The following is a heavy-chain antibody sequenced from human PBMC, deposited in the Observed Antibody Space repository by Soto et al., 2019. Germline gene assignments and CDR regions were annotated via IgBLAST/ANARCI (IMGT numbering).Heavy chain of an antibody. Sequence: EVQLLESGGGLVQPGGSLRLSCAASGFTFSSYAMNWVRQAPGKGLEWVSAISGSGGSTYYADSVKGRFTISRDNSKNTLYLQMSSLRAEDTAVYYCAKAVIPYRYYFDYWGQGTLVTVSS. J-gene: IGHJ4*02. CDR2: ISGSGGST. CDR1: GFTFSSYA. V-gene: IGHV3-23*01. CDR3: AKAVIPYRYYFDY. D-gene: IGHD3-22*01.